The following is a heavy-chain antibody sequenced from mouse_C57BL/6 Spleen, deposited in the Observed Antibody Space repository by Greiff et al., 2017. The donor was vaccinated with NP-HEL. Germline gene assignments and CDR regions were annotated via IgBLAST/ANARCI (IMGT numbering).Heavy chain of an antibody. Sequence: QVQLQQSGAELVKPGASVKLSCKASGYTFTSYWMQWVKQRPGQGLEWIGEIDPSDSYTNYNQKFKGKATLTVDTSSSTAYMQLSSLTSEDSAVYYCARFTGDYWGQGTTLTVSS. J-gene: IGHJ2*01. CDR1: GYTFTSYW. CDR2: IDPSDSYT. CDR3: ARFTGDY. D-gene: IGHD4-1*01. V-gene: IGHV1-50*01.